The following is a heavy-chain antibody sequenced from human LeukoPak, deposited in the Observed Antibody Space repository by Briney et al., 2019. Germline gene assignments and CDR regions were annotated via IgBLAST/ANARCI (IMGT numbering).Heavy chain of an antibody. J-gene: IGHJ4*02. Sequence: GGSLRLSCAASGLTFSSYAMSWVRQAPGKGLEWVSAISGSGGSTYYADSVKGRFTISRDNSKNTLYLQMNSLRAEDTAVYYCAKDLRGYSYYGYFDYWGQGTLVTVSS. D-gene: IGHD5-18*01. CDR2: ISGSGGST. CDR3: AKDLRGYSYYGYFDY. CDR1: GLTFSSYA. V-gene: IGHV3-23*01.